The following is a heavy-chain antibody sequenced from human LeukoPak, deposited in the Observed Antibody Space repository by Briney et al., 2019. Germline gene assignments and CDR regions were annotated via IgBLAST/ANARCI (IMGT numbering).Heavy chain of an antibody. CDR2: ISYDGSHE. CDR3: AKDLGPSGLGSGWPFDY. J-gene: IGHJ4*02. D-gene: IGHD6-19*01. V-gene: IGHV3-30*18. CDR1: GFTFSSYA. Sequence: GSLRLSCAASGFTFSSYAVHWVRQAPGKGLEWVAVISYDGSHEYYADSVKGRFTISRDNSKNTLYLQMSSLRAEDTAVYYCAKDLGPSGLGSGWPFDYWGQGTLVTVSS.